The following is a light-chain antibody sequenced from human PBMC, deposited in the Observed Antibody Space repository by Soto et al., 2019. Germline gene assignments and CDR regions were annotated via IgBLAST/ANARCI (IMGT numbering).Light chain of an antibody. CDR2: ATS. CDR3: QQRSNWPPVT. CDR1: QAIHSY. Sequence: DIQMTQSPSSLSASVGDRVTITCRASQAIHSYLNWYQQKPGKAPNLLIFATSTLQSGVPSRFSGSGSGTDFTLTISSLQPEDFAVYYCQQRSNWPPVTFGGGTKVEIK. J-gene: IGKJ4*01. V-gene: IGKV1-39*01.